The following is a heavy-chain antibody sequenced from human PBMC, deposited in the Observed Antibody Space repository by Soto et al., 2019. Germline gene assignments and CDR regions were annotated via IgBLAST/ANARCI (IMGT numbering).Heavy chain of an antibody. V-gene: IGHV4-31*03. CDR3: ARGSDDYYDSSGPWCYFDY. Sequence: ASETLSLTCTVSGGSISSGGYYWSWIRQRPGKGLEWIGYIYYSGSTYYNPSLKSRVTISVDTSKNQFSLKLSSVTAADTAVYYCARGSDDYYDSSGPWCYFDYWGQGTLVTVSS. CDR2: IYYSGST. D-gene: IGHD3-22*01. CDR1: GGSISSGGYY. J-gene: IGHJ4*02.